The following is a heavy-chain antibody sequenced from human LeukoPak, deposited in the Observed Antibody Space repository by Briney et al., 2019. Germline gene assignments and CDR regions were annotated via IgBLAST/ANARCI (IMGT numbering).Heavy chain of an antibody. CDR1: GFTFSTFA. Sequence: GGSLRLSCEASGFTFSTFAMSWVRQAPGKGLEWVANIKQDGSEKYYVDSVKGRFTISRDNAKNSLYLQMNSLRAEDTAVYYCAKDPFFYYDSSGYNYFDYWGQGTLVTVSS. J-gene: IGHJ4*02. CDR3: AKDPFFYYDSSGYNYFDY. CDR2: IKQDGSEK. D-gene: IGHD3-22*01. V-gene: IGHV3-7*03.